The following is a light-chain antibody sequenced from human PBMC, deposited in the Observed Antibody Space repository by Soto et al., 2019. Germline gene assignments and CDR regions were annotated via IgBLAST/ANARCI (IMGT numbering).Light chain of an antibody. Sequence: DVQMTQSPSTLSGSVGDRATVTCRASQSISSWLAWYQQKPGKAPKLLIYKASSLESGVPSRFSGSGSGTEFTLTISSLQPEDFATYYCLQHNSYPWTFGQGTKVDIK. CDR2: KAS. CDR1: QSISSW. V-gene: IGKV1-5*03. J-gene: IGKJ1*01. CDR3: LQHNSYPWT.